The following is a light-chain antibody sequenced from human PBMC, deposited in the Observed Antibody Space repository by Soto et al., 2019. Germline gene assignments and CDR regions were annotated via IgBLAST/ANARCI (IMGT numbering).Light chain of an antibody. Sequence: QSALTQPRSVSGSPGQSVTISCTGTSSDVGRYNFVSWYQQNPGKAPKLIIYSVTKRPSGVPDRFSGSKSGNTASLTISGLRAEDEADYYCCSHAGTNTFGVFGGGTKLTVL. CDR3: CSHAGTNTFGV. J-gene: IGLJ3*02. CDR1: SSDVGRYNF. CDR2: SVT. V-gene: IGLV2-11*01.